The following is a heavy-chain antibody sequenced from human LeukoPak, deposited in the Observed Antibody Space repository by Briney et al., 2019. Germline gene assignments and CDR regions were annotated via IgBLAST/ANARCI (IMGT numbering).Heavy chain of an antibody. D-gene: IGHD3-22*01. J-gene: IGHJ4*02. CDR3: ARDSEPRDYYDSSGYQDY. CDR1: GGSISSGDYY. CDR2: IYYSGST. V-gene: IGHV4-30-4*08. Sequence: PSETLSLTCTVSGGSISSGDYYWSWIRQPPGKGLEWIGYIYYSGSTYYNPSLKSRVTISVDTSKNQFSLKLGSVTAADTAVYYCARDSEPRDYYDSSGYQDYWGQGTLVTVSS.